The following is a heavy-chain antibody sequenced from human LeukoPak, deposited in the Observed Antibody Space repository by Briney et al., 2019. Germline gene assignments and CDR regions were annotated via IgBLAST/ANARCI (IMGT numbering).Heavy chain of an antibody. CDR3: ARRKTIRTDNWFDP. J-gene: IGHJ5*02. D-gene: IGHD3-9*01. V-gene: IGHV1-8*01. Sequence: ASVKVSCKASGYTFTSYDINWVRQATGQGLEWMGWMNPNSGNTGYAQKFQGRVTMTRNTSISTAYMELSSLRSEDTAVYYCARRKTIRTDNWFDPWGRGTLVTVSS. CDR2: MNPNSGNT. CDR1: GYTFTSYD.